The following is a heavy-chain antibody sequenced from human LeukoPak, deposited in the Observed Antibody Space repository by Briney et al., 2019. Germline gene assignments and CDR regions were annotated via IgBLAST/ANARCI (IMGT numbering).Heavy chain of an antibody. CDR2: IHHSGST. D-gene: IGHD3-10*01. CDR3: ARVVVRGVIAGMDV. Sequence: PSETLSLTCAVSGDSITSSNWWSWARQPPGKRLEWIAEIHHSGSTNNNPSLKSRVTISVDKSKNQFSLKLNSVTAADTAVYYCARVVVRGVIAGMDVWGQGTTVTVSS. J-gene: IGHJ6*02. CDR1: GDSITSSNW. V-gene: IGHV4-4*02.